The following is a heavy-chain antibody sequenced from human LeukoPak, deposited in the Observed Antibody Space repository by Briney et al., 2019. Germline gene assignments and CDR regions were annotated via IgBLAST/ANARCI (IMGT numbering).Heavy chain of an antibody. D-gene: IGHD2-2*01. CDR1: GFTFSSYS. J-gene: IGHJ4*02. V-gene: IGHV3-21*01. Sequence: PGGSLRPSCAASGFTFSSYSMNWVRQAPGKGLEWVSSISSSSSYIYYADSVKGRFTISRDNAKNSLYLQMNSLRAEDTAVYYCAREVSTSCFDYWGQGTLVTVSS. CDR3: AREVSTSCFDY. CDR2: ISSSSSYI.